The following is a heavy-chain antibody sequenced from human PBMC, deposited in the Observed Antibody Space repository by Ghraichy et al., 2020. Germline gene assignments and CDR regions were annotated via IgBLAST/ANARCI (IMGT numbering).Heavy chain of an antibody. Sequence: GESMNISCAASGFTFSCCGLHWVRQAPGKGLEWVALISDDGSKDSYADSVKGRFTVSRDSSKNTLYLQMNSLRAEDTAVYYCGKIFHGDQGYWGQGTLVTVSS. J-gene: IGHJ4*02. CDR2: ISDDGSKD. CDR3: GKIFHGDQGY. D-gene: IGHD4-17*01. CDR1: GFTFSCCG. V-gene: IGHV3-30*18.